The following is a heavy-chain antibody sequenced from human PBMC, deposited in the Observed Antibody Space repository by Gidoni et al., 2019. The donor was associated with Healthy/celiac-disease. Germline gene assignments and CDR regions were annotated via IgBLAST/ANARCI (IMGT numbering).Heavy chain of an antibody. J-gene: IGHJ3*02. CDR2: IWYDGSNQ. D-gene: IGHD4-17*01. Sequence: QVQLVEYGEGVVQPGRSLRLSGAASGFTFSRYGMHWVRQAPGKGLEWVAVIWYDGSNQNYADSVKGRFTISRYNSKTTLYLQMNSLRSEDTAVYYFARGVGSGDDRDAFDSWGQGTMVTVSS. CDR1: GFTFSRYG. CDR3: ARGVGSGDDRDAFDS. V-gene: IGHV3-33*01.